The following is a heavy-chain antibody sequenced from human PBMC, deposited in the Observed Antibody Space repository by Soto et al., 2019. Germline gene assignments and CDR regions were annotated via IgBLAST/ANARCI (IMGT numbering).Heavy chain of an antibody. J-gene: IGHJ5*02. V-gene: IGHV4-61*01. Sequence: PSETLSLTCTVSGDSVSSASFCLICMRQAPGKGLEWIGFIYFSGSTNYNPSLKSRVTMSLDTSKNQFSLKLRSVTPADTAVYFCARVNSGRNWFDPWGQGTLVTVSS. CDR3: ARVNSGRNWFDP. CDR2: IYFSGST. CDR1: GDSVSSASFC. D-gene: IGHD6-19*01.